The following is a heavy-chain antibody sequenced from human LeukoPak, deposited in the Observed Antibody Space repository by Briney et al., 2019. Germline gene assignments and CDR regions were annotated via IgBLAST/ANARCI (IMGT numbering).Heavy chain of an antibody. Sequence: GASVKVSCKASGYTFTSYGISWVRQAPGQGLEWMGWISAYNGNTNYAQKLQGRVTMTTDTSTSTAYMELRSLRSEDTAVYYCARGRGDYGDYLFDYWGQGTLVTVSS. CDR2: ISAYNGNT. V-gene: IGHV1-18*01. J-gene: IGHJ4*02. D-gene: IGHD4-17*01. CDR3: ARGRGDYGDYLFDY. CDR1: GYTFTSYG.